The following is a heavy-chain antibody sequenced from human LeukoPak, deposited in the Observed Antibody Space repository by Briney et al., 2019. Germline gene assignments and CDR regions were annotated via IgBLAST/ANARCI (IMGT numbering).Heavy chain of an antibody. D-gene: IGHD5-18*01. CDR2: IYYSGST. CDR3: ARGSDLIHLCLAY. V-gene: IGHV4-39*01. CDR1: GGSISSSSYS. J-gene: IGHJ4*02. Sequence: SETLSLTCTVSGGSISSSSYSWGWIRQPPGKGLEWIGSIYYSGSTYYNPSLKSRVTISVDTSKNQFSLKLSSVTAADTAVYYCARGSDLIHLCLAYWGQGTLVTVSS.